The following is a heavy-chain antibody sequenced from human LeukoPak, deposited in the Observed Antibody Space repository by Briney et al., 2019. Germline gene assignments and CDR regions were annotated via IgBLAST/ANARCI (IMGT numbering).Heavy chain of an antibody. V-gene: IGHV3-30*02. CDR2: IRYDGSNK. Sequence: GGSLRLSCAASGFTFSSYGMHWVRQAPGKGLEWVAFIRYDGSNKYYADSVKGRFTISRDNSKNTLYLQMNSLRAEDTAVYYCARDSLRSGTHCGMDVWGQGTTVTVSS. D-gene: IGHD4-17*01. J-gene: IGHJ6*02. CDR3: ARDSLRSGTHCGMDV. CDR1: GFTFSSYG.